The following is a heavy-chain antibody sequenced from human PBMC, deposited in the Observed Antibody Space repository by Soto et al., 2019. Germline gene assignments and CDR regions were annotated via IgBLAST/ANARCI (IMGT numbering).Heavy chain of an antibody. CDR2: ISYHGRDE. CDR1: GFTFTYYA. D-gene: IGHD2-2*01. J-gene: IGHJ5*02. CDR3: ARGRFSTTLYAGFDP. Sequence: QVQLVESGGGVVQFGRSLRLSCAASGFTFTYYAMHWVRQAPGKGLEWVAAISYHGRDEYYADSVKGRFSISRDNSKNTLNLQMHSLRAEDTAVYYCARGRFSTTLYAGFDPLGQGTLVTVSS. V-gene: IGHV3-30*04.